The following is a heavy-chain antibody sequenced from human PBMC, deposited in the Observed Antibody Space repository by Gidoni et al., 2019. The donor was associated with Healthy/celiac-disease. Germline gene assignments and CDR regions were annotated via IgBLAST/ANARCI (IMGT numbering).Heavy chain of an antibody. Sequence: EVQLVESGGGLVKPGGSLRLSCAASGFTFSNAWMSWVRQAPGKGLEWVGRIKSKTDGGTTDYAAPVKGRFTISRDDSKNTLYLQMNSLKTEDTAVYYCTTPYRGYYYPYFDYWGQGTLVTVSS. CDR1: GFTFSNAW. J-gene: IGHJ4*02. CDR3: TTPYRGYYYPYFDY. V-gene: IGHV3-15*01. D-gene: IGHD3-22*01. CDR2: IKSKTDGGTT.